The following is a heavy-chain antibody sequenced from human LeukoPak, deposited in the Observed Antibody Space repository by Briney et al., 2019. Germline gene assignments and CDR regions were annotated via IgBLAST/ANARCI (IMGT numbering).Heavy chain of an antibody. D-gene: IGHD1-26*01. V-gene: IGHV3-23*01. Sequence: GGSLRLSCAASGFTFNSYAMSWVRQAPGKGLEWVSAISGSGGSTYYADSVKGRFTLSRDNSKNTLYLQMNSLRAEDRAVYYCAKGIVGAYYEDAFDIWGQGTMVTASS. CDR1: GFTFNSYA. CDR3: AKGIVGAYYEDAFDI. CDR2: ISGSGGST. J-gene: IGHJ3*02.